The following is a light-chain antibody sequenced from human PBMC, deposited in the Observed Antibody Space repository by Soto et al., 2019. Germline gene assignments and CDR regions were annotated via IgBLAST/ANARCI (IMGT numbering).Light chain of an antibody. J-gene: IGLJ2*01. CDR2: DVS. CDR3: SSYTSSSTQ. V-gene: IGLV2-14*01. Sequence: QSALTQPASVSGSPGQSITISCTGTSSDVGGYNYVSWYQQHPGKAPKLMIYDVSNRPSGVSNRFSGSKSGNTASLTISGLHAEDEADYYCSSYTSSSTQFGGGTKLTVL. CDR1: SSDVGGYNY.